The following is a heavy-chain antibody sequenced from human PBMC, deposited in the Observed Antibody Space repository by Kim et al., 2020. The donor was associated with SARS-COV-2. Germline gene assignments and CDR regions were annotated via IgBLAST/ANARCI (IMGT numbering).Heavy chain of an antibody. J-gene: IGHJ6*02. V-gene: IGHV1-69*01. CDR3: ARGYVGYYYYGMDV. Sequence: QKFQGRVTITADESTSTAYMELSSLRSEDTAVYYCARGYVGYYYYGMDVWGQGTTVTVSS. D-gene: IGHD1-1*01.